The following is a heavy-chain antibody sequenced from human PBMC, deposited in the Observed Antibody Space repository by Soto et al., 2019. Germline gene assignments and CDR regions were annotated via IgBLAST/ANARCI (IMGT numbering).Heavy chain of an antibody. CDR3: AKNRGPGSYTRWSFNV. Sequence: EMQLLESGGGLVQPGGSLRLSCAASGFTFSCCAMSWVRQAPGRGLEWVSTIHGGADYTHYTDSVKGRFTISRDNSRNPVLLLMNSLTAGDTAIYYCAKNRGPGSYTRWSFNVWGRGTPVTVSS. CDR1: GFTFSCCA. J-gene: IGHJ2*01. D-gene: IGHD1-26*01. V-gene: IGHV3-23*01. CDR2: IHGGADYT.